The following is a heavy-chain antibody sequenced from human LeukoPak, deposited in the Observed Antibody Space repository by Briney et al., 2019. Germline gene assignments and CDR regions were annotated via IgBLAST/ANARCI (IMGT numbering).Heavy chain of an antibody. CDR1: GYSFTSYW. D-gene: IGHD4-11*01. V-gene: IGHV5-51*01. CDR2: IYPGDSDT. J-gene: IGHJ5*02. Sequence: GESLKISCKGCGYSFTSYWIGWVRQMPGKGLQRMGIIYPGDSDTRYSPSFQGQVTISADRSISTAYLQWSSLKASDTAMYYCARRSYSNYWFDPWGQGTLVTVSS. CDR3: ARRSYSNYWFDP.